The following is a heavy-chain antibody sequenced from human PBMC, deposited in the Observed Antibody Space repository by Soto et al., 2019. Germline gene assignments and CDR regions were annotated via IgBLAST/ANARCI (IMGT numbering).Heavy chain of an antibody. CDR3: ARVTTFYDILTSSYALNYFDY. D-gene: IGHD3-9*01. CDR1: GFTFSSYG. CDR2: IYAGGNT. V-gene: IGHV3-53*01. J-gene: IGHJ4*02. Sequence: GGSLRLSCAASGFTFSSYGMTWVRQAPGKGLECVSVIYAGGNTYYPDSVKGRFTISSDNSKNTLFLQMNNLRAEDTAVYYCARVTTFYDILTSSYALNYFDYWGQGTRVTVSS.